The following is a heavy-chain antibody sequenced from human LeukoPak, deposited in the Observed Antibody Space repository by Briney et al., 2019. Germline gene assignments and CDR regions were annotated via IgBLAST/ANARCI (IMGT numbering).Heavy chain of an antibody. V-gene: IGHV1-2*06. CDR3: ARVGNYDFWSGYHGYYFDY. D-gene: IGHD3-3*01. CDR1: GYTFTGYY. CDR2: INPNSGGT. J-gene: IGHJ4*02. Sequence: ASVKVSCKASGYTFTGYYMHWVRQAPGQGLEWMGRINPNSGGTNYAQKFKGRVTMTRDTSISTAYIELSRLRSDDTAVYYCARVGNYDFWSGYHGYYFDYWGQGTLVTVSS.